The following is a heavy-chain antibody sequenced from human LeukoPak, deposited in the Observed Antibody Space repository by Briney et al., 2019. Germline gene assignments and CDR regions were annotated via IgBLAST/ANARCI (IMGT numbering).Heavy chain of an antibody. CDR2: ISGTIVYT. CDR3: ARVYGSGPFYYYGMDV. J-gene: IGHJ6*02. Sequence: GGSLRLSCAASGFTFTTYSMNWVRQAPGEGREWVSSISGTIVYTYYADSVKGRFTISRDNANNSLFLQMNSLRAEDTAVYYCARVYGSGPFYYYGMDVWGQGTTVTVSS. V-gene: IGHV3-21*01. D-gene: IGHD3-10*01. CDR1: GFTFTTYS.